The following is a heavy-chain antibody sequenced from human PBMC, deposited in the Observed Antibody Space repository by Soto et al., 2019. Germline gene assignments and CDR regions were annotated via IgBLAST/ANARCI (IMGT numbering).Heavy chain of an antibody. D-gene: IGHD5-12*01. CDR2: IHSSGTF. CDR3: ARDNIVSKGYGKDV. CDR1: GASISNAY. J-gene: IGHJ6*02. Sequence: QVQLQESGPGLVKPSETLSLTCTVSGASISNAYWSWIRQAAGKRLEWIGRIHSSGTFNYNPSLKSRVSISRDTSKNQISLKLSSVTAADTAVYYCARDNIVSKGYGKDVWGQGTTVTVSS. V-gene: IGHV4-4*07.